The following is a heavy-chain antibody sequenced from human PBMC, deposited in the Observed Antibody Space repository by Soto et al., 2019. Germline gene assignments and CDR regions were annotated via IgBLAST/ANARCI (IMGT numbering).Heavy chain of an antibody. V-gene: IGHV1-18*01. CDR1: GYTFTSYG. D-gene: IGHD3-3*01. CDR2: ISAFNGNT. CDR3: ARDWPYYDFWSGYYKGIDY. Sequence: QVQLVQSGAEVKKPGASVKVSCKASGYTFTSYGISWVRQAPGQGLEWLGWISAFNGNTNSAQTLQGRVTMTTDTSKSTAYMELRRLRSDDTAVYYCARDWPYYDFWSGYYKGIDYWGQGTLVTVSS. J-gene: IGHJ4*02.